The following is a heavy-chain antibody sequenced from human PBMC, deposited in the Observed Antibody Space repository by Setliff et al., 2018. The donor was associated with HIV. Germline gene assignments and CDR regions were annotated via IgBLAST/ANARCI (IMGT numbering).Heavy chain of an antibody. CDR1: GGSITSGGYY. V-gene: IGHV4-31*03. CDR2: IVYSGRT. Sequence: SETLSLTCTVSGGSITSGGYYWSWIRQHPGKGLEWIGYIVYSGRTYYNPSLKSRVSISVDASKNQFSLRLTSVTAADTAVYYCARDEIGVWGKGTTVTVSS. J-gene: IGHJ6*04. CDR3: ARDEIGV.